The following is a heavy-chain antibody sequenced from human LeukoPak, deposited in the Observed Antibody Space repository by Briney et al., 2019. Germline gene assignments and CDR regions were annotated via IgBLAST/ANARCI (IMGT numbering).Heavy chain of an antibody. Sequence: SETLSLTCTVSGGSISSGGYYWSWIRQHPGKGLEWIGYIYYSGSTYYNPSLKSRVTISGGTSKNQFSLKLSSVTAADTAVYYCAREGLGNYYMDVWGKGTTVTVSS. CDR2: IYYSGST. CDR1: GGSISSGGYY. V-gene: IGHV4-31*03. D-gene: IGHD3-22*01. CDR3: AREGLGNYYMDV. J-gene: IGHJ6*03.